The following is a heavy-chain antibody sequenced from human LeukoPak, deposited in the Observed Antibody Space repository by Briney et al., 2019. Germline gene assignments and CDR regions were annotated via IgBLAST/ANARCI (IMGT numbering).Heavy chain of an antibody. V-gene: IGHV3-7*01. CDR1: GFTFSDYY. D-gene: IGHD3-22*01. J-gene: IGHJ3*02. Sequence: GGSLRLSCAASGFTFSDYYMSWVRQAPGKGLEWVANIKQDGSEEYYVDSVKGRFTISRDNAKNSLYLQMNSLRAEDTAVCYCARLEAMIVVVIEVRAFDIWGQGTMVTVSS. CDR3: ARLEAMIVVVIEVRAFDI. CDR2: IKQDGSEE.